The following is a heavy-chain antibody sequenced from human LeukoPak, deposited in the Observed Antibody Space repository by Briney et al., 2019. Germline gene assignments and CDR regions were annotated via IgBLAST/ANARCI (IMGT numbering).Heavy chain of an antibody. V-gene: IGHV1-2*02. CDR3: ARWRPYGSGNFFFDY. CDR1: GYTFADYY. Sequence: GASVKVSCKTSGYTFADYYIHWVRQAPGQGLEWMGWINPNTGVTNYALKFQGRVSMTRDTSISTASVELNNLRSDDTAIFYCARWRPYGSGNFFFDYWGQGTLVTVSS. CDR2: INPNTGVT. D-gene: IGHD3-10*01. J-gene: IGHJ4*02.